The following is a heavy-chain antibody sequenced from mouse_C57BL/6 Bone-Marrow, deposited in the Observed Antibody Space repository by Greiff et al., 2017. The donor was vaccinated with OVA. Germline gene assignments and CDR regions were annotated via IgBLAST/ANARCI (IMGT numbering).Heavy chain of an antibody. CDR2: IDPEDGDT. CDR3: TTPYGSSNLWYCDF. CDR1: GFNIKDYY. D-gene: IGHD1-1*01. Sequence: VQLQQSGAELVRPGASVKLSCTASGFNIKDYYMHWVQQRPEQGLEWIGRIDPEDGDTEYAPKFQGKATMTADTATNTAYLQLSSLTSEDTDVYYCTTPYGSSNLWYCDFWGTGTTVTVSA. J-gene: IGHJ1*03. V-gene: IGHV14-1*01.